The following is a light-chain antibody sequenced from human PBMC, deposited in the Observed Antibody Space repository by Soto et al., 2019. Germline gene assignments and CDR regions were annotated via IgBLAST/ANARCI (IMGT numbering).Light chain of an antibody. V-gene: IGLV2-8*01. CDR3: SSYAGSDIFV. CDR1: SSDVGGYNY. Sequence: QSALTQPPSASGSPGQSLTISCTGTSSDVGGYNYVFWYQQHPGIAPKLMIYEVNKRPSGVPDRFSGSKSGNTASLTVSGLQAEDEADYYCSSYAGSDIFVFGGGTKLTVL. CDR2: EVN. J-gene: IGLJ2*01.